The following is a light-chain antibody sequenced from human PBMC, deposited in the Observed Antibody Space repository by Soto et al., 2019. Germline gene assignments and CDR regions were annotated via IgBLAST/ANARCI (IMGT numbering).Light chain of an antibody. Sequence: IVMTQSPATLSVSPGERATLSCRASQSVRSNLAWYQHKPGQAPRLLMYGASTRATGIPARFSGSGSGTEFTLTISSLQSEDFAVYYCQHYNNWPASLTFGGGTKVEIK. V-gene: IGKV3-15*01. CDR3: QHYNNWPASLT. CDR1: QSVRSN. CDR2: GAS. J-gene: IGKJ4*01.